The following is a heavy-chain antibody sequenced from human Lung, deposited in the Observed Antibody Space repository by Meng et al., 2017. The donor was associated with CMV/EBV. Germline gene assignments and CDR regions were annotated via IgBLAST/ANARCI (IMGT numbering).Heavy chain of an antibody. V-gene: IGHV3-30*02. Sequence: VPVGGAGGGVVQPWGSLRLSCAASGFTFNSYGMHWVRQAPGKGLECVAFIRYDESDKYYGESVKGRFTISRDTSRNTLDLQMNSLRPEDTGVYYCAKDDPVLHQWGQGTLVTVSS. CDR1: GFTFNSYG. J-gene: IGHJ4*02. CDR2: IRYDESDK. CDR3: AKDDPVLHQ.